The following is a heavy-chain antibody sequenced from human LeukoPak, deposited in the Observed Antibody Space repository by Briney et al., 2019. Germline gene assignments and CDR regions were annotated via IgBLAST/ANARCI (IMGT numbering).Heavy chain of an antibody. CDR3: AKALEVTAIFDY. J-gene: IGHJ4*02. CDR2: ISGSGGRT. Sequence: GGSLRLSCAASGFTFSSYAMSWVRQAPGKGLEWVSGISGSGGRTYYADSVKGRFTISRDNTKNTLYLQMSSLRAEDTAVYYCAKALEVTAIFDYWGQGTLVTVSS. CDR1: GFTFSSYA. D-gene: IGHD2-21*02. V-gene: IGHV3-23*01.